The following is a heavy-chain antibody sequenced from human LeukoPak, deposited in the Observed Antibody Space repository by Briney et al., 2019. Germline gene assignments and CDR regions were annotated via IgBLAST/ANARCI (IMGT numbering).Heavy chain of an antibody. V-gene: IGHV3-64*01. J-gene: IGHJ3*02. CDR3: ARARSGYYYDHDAFDI. Sequence: GWSLRLSCAASGFTFSSYSMNWLRQAPGRGLEYVSAISCNGGSTYYANSVKGRFTISRDNSKNTLYLQMGSLRAEDMAVYYCARARSGYYYDHDAFDIWGQGTIVTVSS. D-gene: IGHD3-22*01. CDR1: GFTFSSYS. CDR2: ISCNGGST.